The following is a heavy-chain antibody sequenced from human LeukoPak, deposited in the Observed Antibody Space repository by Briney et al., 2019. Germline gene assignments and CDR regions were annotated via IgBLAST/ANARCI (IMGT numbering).Heavy chain of an antibody. CDR3: ARARSDILTGHPFDY. CDR1: GYTFTGYY. D-gene: IGHD3-9*01. CDR2: INPNSGGT. V-gene: IGHV1-2*02. J-gene: IGHJ4*02. Sequence: ASVKVSCKASGYTFTGYYMHWVRQAPGQGLEWMGWINPNSGGTNYAQKFQGRVTMTRATSISTAYMELSRLRSDDTAVYYCARARSDILTGHPFDYWGQGTLVTVSS.